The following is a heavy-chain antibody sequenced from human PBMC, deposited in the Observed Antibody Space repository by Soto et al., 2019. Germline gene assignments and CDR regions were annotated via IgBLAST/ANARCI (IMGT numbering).Heavy chain of an antibody. CDR3: AREVWGLDY. CDR2: IIPIFGTA. V-gene: IGHV1-69*06. D-gene: IGHD3-16*01. Sequence: QVQLVQSGAEVKKPGSSVKVSCKASGGTVRSYAISWVRQSPGQGREWMGGIIPIFGTANYEQQCQGRVTIAADKSTSTAYMVLSSLRSEYTAVYYGAREVWGLDYGGQGPLVTVSS. J-gene: IGHJ4*02. CDR1: GGTVRSYA.